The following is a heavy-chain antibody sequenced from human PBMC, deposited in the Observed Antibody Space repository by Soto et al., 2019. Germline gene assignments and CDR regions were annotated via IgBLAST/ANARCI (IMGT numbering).Heavy chain of an antibody. V-gene: IGHV3-23*01. CDR1: GSTFSSYA. Sequence: GGSLRLSCAASGSTFSSYAMSWVRQAPGKGLEWVSAISGSGGSTYYADSVKGRFTISRDNSKNTLYLQMNSLRAEDTAVYYCAKGASYGSGSTYFDYWGQGTLVTVSS. D-gene: IGHD3-10*01. J-gene: IGHJ4*02. CDR3: AKGASYGSGSTYFDY. CDR2: ISGSGGST.